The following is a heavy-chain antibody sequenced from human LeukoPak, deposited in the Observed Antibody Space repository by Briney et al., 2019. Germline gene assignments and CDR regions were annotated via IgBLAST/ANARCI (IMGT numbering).Heavy chain of an antibody. CDR1: GFTFSSYA. CDR2: ISSNGGST. J-gene: IGHJ6*03. CDR3: ARGPYYDFWVYYMDV. V-gene: IGHV3-64*01. D-gene: IGHD3-3*01. Sequence: GGSLRLSCAASGFTFSSYAMSWVRQAPGKGLEYVSAISSNGGSTYYANSVKGRFTISRDNSKNTLYLQMGSLRAEDMAVYYCARGPYYDFWVYYMDVWGKGTTVTVSS.